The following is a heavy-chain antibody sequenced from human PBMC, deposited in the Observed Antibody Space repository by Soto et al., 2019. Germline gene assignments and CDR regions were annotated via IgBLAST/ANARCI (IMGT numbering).Heavy chain of an antibody. CDR2: ISGGGDTT. D-gene: IGHD3-10*01. J-gene: IGHJ4*02. Sequence: EVQLLESGGGLVQPGGSLRLSCAASGFTFNNYAMPWVRQAPGKGLEWVSAISGGGDTTSYADSVKGRFTVSRDGSKNTLYLQMSSMRAEDTGIYYCAKGRGGSGSLTPRVDFWGQGTLVTVPS. V-gene: IGHV3-23*01. CDR1: GFTFNNYA. CDR3: AKGRGGSGSLTPRVDF.